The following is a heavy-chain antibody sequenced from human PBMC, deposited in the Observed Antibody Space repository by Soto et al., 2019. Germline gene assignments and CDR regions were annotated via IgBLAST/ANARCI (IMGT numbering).Heavy chain of an antibody. V-gene: IGHV4-59*08. Sequence: SETLSLTCSVSGVSISSYYWSWIRQPPGKGLEWIGYIYYSGSTNYNPSLKSRVTISVDTSKNQFSLKLSSVTAADTAVYYCARVPGPWGQGTLVTVSS. J-gene: IGHJ5*02. CDR1: GVSISSYY. CDR3: ARVPGP. CDR2: IYYSGST.